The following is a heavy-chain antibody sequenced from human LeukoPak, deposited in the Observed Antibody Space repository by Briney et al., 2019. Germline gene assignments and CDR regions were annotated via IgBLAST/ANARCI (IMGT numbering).Heavy chain of an antibody. CDR1: GFTFSSYG. Sequence: PGGSLRLSCAASGFTFSSYGMHWVRQAPGKGLEWVAVILSDGSKEFYTDSVKGRFTISRDNSKITLYLQMNSLRAEDTAVYYCARDSSGPHSYDSWGQGTLVTVSS. J-gene: IGHJ4*02. CDR3: ARDSSGPHSYDS. CDR2: ILSDGSKE. D-gene: IGHD6-19*01. V-gene: IGHV3-33*01.